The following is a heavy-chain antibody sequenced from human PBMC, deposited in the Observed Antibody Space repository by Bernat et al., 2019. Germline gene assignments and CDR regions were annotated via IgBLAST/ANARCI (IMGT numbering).Heavy chain of an antibody. J-gene: IGHJ3*02. V-gene: IGHV3-48*03. D-gene: IGHD6-19*01. CDR3: ATSSSGWYETDAFDI. Sequence: EVQLVESWGGLVQPGGSLRLSCAASVFPFSSYYMNGVLQAPGRGLAWASYISSSGSTRYYADSVKGRLTISRDNAKNSLYLQMNSLRAEDTAVYYCATSSSGWYETDAFDIWGQGTMVTVSS. CDR1: VFPFSSYY. CDR2: ISSSGSTR.